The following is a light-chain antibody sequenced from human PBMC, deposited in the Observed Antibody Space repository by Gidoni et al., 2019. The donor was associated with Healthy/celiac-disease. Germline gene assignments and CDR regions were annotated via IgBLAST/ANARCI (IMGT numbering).Light chain of an antibody. Sequence: DIVMTQSPASLAVSLGERATINCKSSQSVLYSSNNKNYLACYHQKPGQPPKLLIYWASTRESGVPDRFSGSGSGTDFTLTISSLQAEDVAVYYCQQYYSTPPTFGQGTKVEIK. V-gene: IGKV4-1*01. CDR3: QQYYSTPPT. CDR2: WAS. J-gene: IGKJ1*01. CDR1: QSVLYSSNNKNY.